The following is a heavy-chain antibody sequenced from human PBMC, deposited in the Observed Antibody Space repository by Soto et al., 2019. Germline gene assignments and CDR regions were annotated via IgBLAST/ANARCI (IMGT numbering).Heavy chain of an antibody. CDR1: GGSFSVYY. CDR2: INHSGIT. J-gene: IGHJ4*02. Sequence: SETLSRTCTVYGGSFSVYYGRWIRQPPGKGLEWIGEINHSGITNYNPSLKSRVTISVDTSKSQFSLKLNSVTAADTAVYYCARESEDLTSNFDYWGQGTLVTVSS. V-gene: IGHV4-34*01. CDR3: ARESEDLTSNFDY.